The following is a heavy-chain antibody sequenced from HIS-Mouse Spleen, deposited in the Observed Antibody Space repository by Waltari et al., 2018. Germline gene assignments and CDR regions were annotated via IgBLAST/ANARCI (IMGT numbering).Heavy chain of an antibody. Sequence: QVQLQESGPGRVKPSETLSLTCTVSGGSISSYSWSSPRRPACQRLERSGRIYTSGSTNYNPSLKSRVTMSVDTSKNQFSLKLSSVTAADTAVYYCARDFHDFWSGYYGGDKKHDAFDIWGQGTMVTVSS. CDR2: IYTSGST. CDR3: ARDFHDFWSGYYGGDKKHDAFDI. V-gene: IGHV4-4*07. D-gene: IGHD3-3*01. J-gene: IGHJ3*02. CDR1: GGSISSYS.